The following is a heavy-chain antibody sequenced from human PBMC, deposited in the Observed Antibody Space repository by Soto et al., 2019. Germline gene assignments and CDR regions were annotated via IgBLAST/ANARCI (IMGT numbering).Heavy chain of an antibody. V-gene: IGHV1-18*01. Sequence: QVQLAQSTGEVKKPGALVRVSCKATGYTFIRYGIAWVRQAPGQGFEWMGWISPYNDHTVYAQKFQGRVTMTADTSTRTVYMNLRGLKSDDTAVYYCARGGYYDNSWGKLSHYGLDVWGQGTSVSISS. CDR3: ARGGYYDNSWGKLSHYGLDV. CDR2: ISPYNDHT. D-gene: IGHD3-16*01. CDR1: GYTFIRYG. J-gene: IGHJ6*02.